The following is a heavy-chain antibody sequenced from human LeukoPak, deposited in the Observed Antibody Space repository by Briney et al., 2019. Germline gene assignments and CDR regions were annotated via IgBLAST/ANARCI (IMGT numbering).Heavy chain of an antibody. CDR3: ARMKVIKGASLDY. D-gene: IGHD2/OR15-2a*01. V-gene: IGHV3-30-3*01. CDR1: GFSFSKYA. CDR2: ISFDETKK. J-gene: IGHJ4*02. Sequence: GGPLRLSCAASGFSFSKYAMHWVRQAPGKGLEWVAVISFDETKKYYADSVKGRFTISRDNSNNTLFLQVNSLKTEDTAVYSCARMKVIKGASLDYWGQGSLVTVSS.